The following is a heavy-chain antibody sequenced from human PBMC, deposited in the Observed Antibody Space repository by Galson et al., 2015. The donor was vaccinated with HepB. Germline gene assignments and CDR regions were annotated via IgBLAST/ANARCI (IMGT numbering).Heavy chain of an antibody. CDR2: IYYSGST. CDR1: GGSISSYY. D-gene: IGHD6-13*01. J-gene: IGHJ2*01. CDR3: ARRQLAAAGPHPLDWYFDL. Sequence: SETLSLTCTVSGGSISSYYWSWIRQPPGKGLEWIGYIYYSGSTNYNPSLKSRVTISVDTSKNQFSLKLSSVTAADTAVYYCARRQLAAAGPHPLDWYFDLWGRGTLVTVSS. V-gene: IGHV4-59*08.